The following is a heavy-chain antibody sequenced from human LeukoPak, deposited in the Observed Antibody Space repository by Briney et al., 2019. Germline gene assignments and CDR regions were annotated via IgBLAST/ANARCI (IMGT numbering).Heavy chain of an antibody. CDR3: ARDLTTTNSGDSSGLDY. Sequence: GGSLRLSCAASGFTFSSYSMNWVRQAPGKGLEWVSYISSSSSTIYYADSVKGRFTISRDNAKNSLYLQMNSLRAEDTAVYYCARDLTTTNSGDSSGLDYWGQGTLVTVSS. D-gene: IGHD3-22*01. V-gene: IGHV3-48*01. J-gene: IGHJ4*02. CDR1: GFTFSSYS. CDR2: ISSSSSTI.